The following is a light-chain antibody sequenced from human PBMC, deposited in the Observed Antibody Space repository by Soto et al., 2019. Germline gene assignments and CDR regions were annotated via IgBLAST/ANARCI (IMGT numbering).Light chain of an antibody. CDR3: PQFNAYPLT. Sequence: DIQLTQSPSFLSASVGDRVTISCRASQGISDYLAWYQQKPGKAPKLLIYGASTLQSGVPSRFSGSASGTEFTLTISSLEPGDFATYLCPQFNAYPLTFGGGNKLEIK. V-gene: IGKV1-9*01. J-gene: IGKJ4*01. CDR2: GAS. CDR1: QGISDY.